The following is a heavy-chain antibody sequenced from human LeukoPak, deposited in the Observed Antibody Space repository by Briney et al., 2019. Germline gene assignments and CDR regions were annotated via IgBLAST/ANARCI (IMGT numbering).Heavy chain of an antibody. CDR2: YDPEDGET. CDR3: TTERAYYYDGSGYYFHFDY. CDR1: GYTHSELS. J-gene: IGHJ4*02. D-gene: IGHD3-22*01. V-gene: IGHV1-24*01. Sequence: GASVKVSCNVSGYTHSELSMHWVRQAPGKGLEWMGGYDPEDGETIYAQKFQGRVSMTEDTSTDTAYMELRSLSFEDTAVYYCTTERAYYYDGSGYYFHFDYWGQGTLVTVSS.